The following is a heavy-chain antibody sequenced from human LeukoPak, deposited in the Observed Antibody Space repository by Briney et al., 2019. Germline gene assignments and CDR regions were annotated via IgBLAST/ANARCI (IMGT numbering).Heavy chain of an antibody. J-gene: IGHJ4*02. Sequence: PGGSLRLSFAASGFTFSSYAMSWVRQAPGKGLEWVSGISGSGGSTYYADSVKGRFTISRDNSKSTLYLQMNSLRAEDTAVYYCAKDGHSSGSSFDYWGQGTLVTVSS. D-gene: IGHD6-19*01. CDR1: GFTFSSYA. CDR2: ISGSGGST. CDR3: AKDGHSSGSSFDY. V-gene: IGHV3-23*01.